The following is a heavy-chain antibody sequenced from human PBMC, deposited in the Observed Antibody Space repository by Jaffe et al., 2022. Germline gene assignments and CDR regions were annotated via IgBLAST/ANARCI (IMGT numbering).Heavy chain of an antibody. V-gene: IGHV3-49*03. Sequence: EVQLVESGGGLVQPGRSLRLSCTASGFTFGDYAMSWFRQAPGKGLEWVGFIRSKAYGGTTEYAASVKGRFTISRDDSKSIAYLQMNSLKTEDTAVYYCTRGGFVVVVAATRHPYYFDYWGQGTLVTVSS. CDR3: TRGGFVVVVAATRHPYYFDY. D-gene: IGHD2-15*01. CDR2: IRSKAYGGTT. J-gene: IGHJ4*02. CDR1: GFTFGDYA.